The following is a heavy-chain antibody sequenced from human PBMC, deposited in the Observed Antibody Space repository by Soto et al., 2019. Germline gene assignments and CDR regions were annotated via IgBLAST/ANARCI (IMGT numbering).Heavy chain of an antibody. V-gene: IGHV1-18*01. Sequence: ASVKVSCKASGYTFTSYGISWVRQAPGQGLEWMGWISAYNGNTNYAQKLQGRVTMTTDTSTSTAYMELRSLRSDDTAVYYCARASVAQAHGWLRFEVFGMDVWGQGTTVTVSS. D-gene: IGHD5-12*01. CDR1: GYTFTSYG. CDR2: ISAYNGNT. CDR3: ARASVAQAHGWLRFEVFGMDV. J-gene: IGHJ6*02.